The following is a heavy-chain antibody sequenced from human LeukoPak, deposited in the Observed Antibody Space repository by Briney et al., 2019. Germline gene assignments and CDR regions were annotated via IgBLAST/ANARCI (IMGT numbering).Heavy chain of an antibody. CDR2: IYYSGST. CDR3: ARDSYDSSGNYRSFDY. CDR1: GGSISSYY. D-gene: IGHD3-22*01. J-gene: IGHJ4*02. V-gene: IGHV4-59*01. Sequence: SEALSLTCTVSGGSISSYYWSWMRQPPGKGLEWIGYIYYSGSTNYNPSLKSRVTISVDTSKNQFSLKLSSVTAADTAMYYCARDSYDSSGNYRSFDYWGQGTQVTVSS.